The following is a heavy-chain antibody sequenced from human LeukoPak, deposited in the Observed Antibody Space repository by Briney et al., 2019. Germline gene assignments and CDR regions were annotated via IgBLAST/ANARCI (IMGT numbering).Heavy chain of an antibody. CDR1: DDSFSSHH. D-gene: IGHD4-17*01. CDR2: ISYIGST. J-gene: IGHJ3*02. Sequence: PSETLSLTCAVSDDSFSSHHWTWIRQPPGKGLEWIGYISYIGSTNYNPSLKSRVTISIDTSRNQFSLWLSSVTAADTAVYYCARDLVTVTKGFDIWGQGTMVSVSS. CDR3: ARDLVTVTKGFDI. V-gene: IGHV4-59*11.